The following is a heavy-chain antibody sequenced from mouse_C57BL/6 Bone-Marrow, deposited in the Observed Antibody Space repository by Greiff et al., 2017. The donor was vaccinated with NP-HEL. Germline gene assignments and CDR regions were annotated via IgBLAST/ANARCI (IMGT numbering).Heavy chain of an antibody. CDR3: ARSEVTTVPAVDV. CDR2: INPSSGYT. J-gene: IGHJ1*03. CDR1: GYTFTSYW. D-gene: IGHD1-1*01. Sequence: VKLMESGAELAKPGASVKLSCKASGYTFTSYWMHWVKQRPGTGLEWIGYINPSSGYTKYNQKFKDKATLTADKSSSPAYMQLSSLTYEDSAVXYGARSEVTTVPAVDVWGTGTTVTVSS. V-gene: IGHV1-7*01.